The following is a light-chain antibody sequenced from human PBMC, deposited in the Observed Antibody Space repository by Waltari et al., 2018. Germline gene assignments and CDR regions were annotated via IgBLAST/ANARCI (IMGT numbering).Light chain of an antibody. CDR2: DAS. CDR1: QIINNY. Sequence: DIQMTQSPSSLSASVGDRVTITCRTSQIINNYLNWFQQKPGKAPELLIFDASSVQGGVTSKFSGSVSGTDFTLIISSLQLEDFATYYCQQSYTSTRTFGQGTKV. CDR3: QQSYTSTRT. V-gene: IGKV1-39*01. J-gene: IGKJ1*01.